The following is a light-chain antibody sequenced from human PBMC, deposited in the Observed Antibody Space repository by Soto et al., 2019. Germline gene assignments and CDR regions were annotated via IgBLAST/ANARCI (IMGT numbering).Light chain of an antibody. CDR2: AAS. J-gene: IGKJ5*01. CDR1: ASMSDC. V-gene: IGKV1-5*01. CDR3: QQRHSYPIT. Sequence: IQMNQPPFILSASVGDRFPHTCPSSASMSDCLAWYQPKPGKAPKLLIYAASSLQSGVPSRFSGSGSGTEFTLTISRLQPDDSATYYCQQRHSYPITVGQGTRLEI.